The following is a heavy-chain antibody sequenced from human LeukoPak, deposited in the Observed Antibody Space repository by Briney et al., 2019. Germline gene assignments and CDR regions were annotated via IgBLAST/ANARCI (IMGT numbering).Heavy chain of an antibody. CDR1: GYTFTGYY. V-gene: IGHV1-2*02. CDR2: INPNSGGT. J-gene: IGHJ4*02. D-gene: IGHD6-6*01. Sequence: AASVKVSCKASGYTFTGYYMHWVRQAPGQGLEWMGWINPNSGGTNYAQKFQGRVTMTRDMSISTAYMELSRLRSDDTAVYYCARVKGSSTIDYWGQGTLVTVSS. CDR3: ARVKGSSTIDY.